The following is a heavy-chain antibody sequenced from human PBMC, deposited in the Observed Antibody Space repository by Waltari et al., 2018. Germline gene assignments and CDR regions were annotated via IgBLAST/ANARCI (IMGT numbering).Heavy chain of an antibody. V-gene: IGHV2-26*01. CDR3: ARSFDSSGHLLGFHS. CDR2: IFSNDQI. Sequence: QVTLTESGPVLLKATETLTLTCSVSGFSLSDGRVAMIWIRQPPGKAPECLVHIFSNDQISYPIHLRNRLTISKDTSKSQVVLTMTNMDPVDTATYFCARSFDSSGHLLGFHSWGQGTLVTVSS. D-gene: IGHD3-22*01. J-gene: IGHJ4*02. CDR1: GFSLSDGRVA.